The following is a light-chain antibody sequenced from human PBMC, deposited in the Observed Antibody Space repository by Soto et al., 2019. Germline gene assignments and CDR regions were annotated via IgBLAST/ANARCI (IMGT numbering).Light chain of an antibody. CDR3: SSYTSSSLHV. Sequence: QSVLTQPASVSGSPGQSITISCTGTGSDVGGYNYVSWYQQHPGKAPKLMIYDVSNRPSGVSNRFSGSKSGNTASLTISGLQAEDEADYYCSSYTSSSLHVFGTGTKVTVL. J-gene: IGLJ1*01. V-gene: IGLV2-14*03. CDR1: GSDVGGYNY. CDR2: DVS.